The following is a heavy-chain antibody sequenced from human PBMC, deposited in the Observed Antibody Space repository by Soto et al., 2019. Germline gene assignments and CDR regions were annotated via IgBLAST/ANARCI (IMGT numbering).Heavy chain of an antibody. Sequence: QVQLVESGGGVVQPGRSLRLSCAASGFTFSTYGMHWVRQAPGKGLEWVAVISYDGSDKYYADSVKGRFTISRDNSKNTLYLQMNSLRAEDTDVYYCEKGVPYYYESGAFDIWGQGTMVTVSS. CDR2: ISYDGSDK. CDR1: GFTFSTYG. V-gene: IGHV3-30*18. D-gene: IGHD3-22*01. CDR3: EKGVPYYYESGAFDI. J-gene: IGHJ3*02.